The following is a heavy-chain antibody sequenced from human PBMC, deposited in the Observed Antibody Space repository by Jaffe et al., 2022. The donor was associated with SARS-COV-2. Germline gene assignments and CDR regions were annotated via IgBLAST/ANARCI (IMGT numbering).Heavy chain of an antibody. Sequence: QVQLVQSGAEVKKPGASVKVSCKASGYTFSSYDINWVRQATGQGLEWMGWMNPNSGNTGYAQKFQGRVTMTRNTSISTAYMELSSLRSEDTAVYYCARVPPNYDILTGYSRYNWFDPWGQGTLVTVSS. J-gene: IGHJ5*02. CDR2: MNPNSGNT. V-gene: IGHV1-8*01. CDR3: ARVPPNYDILTGYSRYNWFDP. CDR1: GYTFSSYD. D-gene: IGHD3-9*01.